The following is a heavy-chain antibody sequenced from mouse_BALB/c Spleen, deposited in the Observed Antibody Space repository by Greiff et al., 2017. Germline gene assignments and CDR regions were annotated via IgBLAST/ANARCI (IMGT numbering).Heavy chain of an antibody. Sequence: EVQLQQSGAELVKPGASVKLSCTASGFNIKDTSMHWVKQRPEQGLEWIGRIDPANGTTKYDPKFQGKATITADTSSNTAYLQLSSLTSEDTAVYYCACGYGNVFAYWGQGTLVTVSA. J-gene: IGHJ3*01. CDR3: ACGYGNVFAY. CDR2: IDPANGTT. D-gene: IGHD2-1*01. CDR1: GFNIKDTS. V-gene: IGHV14-3*02.